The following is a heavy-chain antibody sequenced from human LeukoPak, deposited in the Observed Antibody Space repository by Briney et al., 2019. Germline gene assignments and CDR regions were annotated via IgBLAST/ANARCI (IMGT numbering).Heavy chain of an antibody. Sequence: GGSLRLSCAASGFTFSDYGMHWVRQAPGKGLEWVSSISSSSSYIYYADSVKGRFTISRDNAKNSLYLQMNSLRAEDTAVYYCARDLWFGESYWGQGTLVTVSS. V-gene: IGHV3-21*01. CDR3: ARDLWFGESY. D-gene: IGHD3-10*01. CDR1: GFTFSDYG. CDR2: ISSSSSYI. J-gene: IGHJ4*02.